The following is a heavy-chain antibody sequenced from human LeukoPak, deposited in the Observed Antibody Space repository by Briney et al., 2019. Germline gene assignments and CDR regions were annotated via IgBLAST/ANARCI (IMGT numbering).Heavy chain of an antibody. Sequence: SETLSLTCAVYGGSFSGYYWSWIRQPPGKGLEWIGEINHSGSTYYNPSLKSRVTISVDTSKNQFSLKLSSVTAADTAVYYCARDQQLGAFDIWGQGTMVTVSS. CDR2: INHSGST. J-gene: IGHJ3*02. CDR3: ARDQQLGAFDI. V-gene: IGHV4-34*01. D-gene: IGHD6-13*01. CDR1: GGSFSGYY.